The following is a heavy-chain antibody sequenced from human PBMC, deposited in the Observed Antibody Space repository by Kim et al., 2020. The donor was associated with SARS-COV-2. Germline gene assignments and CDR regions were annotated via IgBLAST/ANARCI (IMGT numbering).Heavy chain of an antibody. CDR3: AREGLEWFGGYWYFDL. J-gene: IGHJ2*01. Sequence: SVKGRFTISRDNAKNSLYLQMNSLRAEDTAVYYCAREGLEWFGGYWYFDLWGRGTLVTVSS. D-gene: IGHD3-3*01. V-gene: IGHV3-21*01.